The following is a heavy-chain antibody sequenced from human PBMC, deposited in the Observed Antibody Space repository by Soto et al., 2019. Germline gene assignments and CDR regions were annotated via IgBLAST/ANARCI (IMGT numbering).Heavy chain of an antibody. CDR2: ISGSGGST. D-gene: IGHD3-16*01. CDR3: AKDFGLQFLAPPMCDY. Sequence: GGSLRLSCAASGFTFSSYAMSWVRQAPGKGLEWVSVISGSGGSTYYADSVKGRFTISRDNSKNTLYLQMNSLRAEDTAVYYGAKDFGLQFLAPPMCDYWGQGTLVTVSS. J-gene: IGHJ4*02. V-gene: IGHV3-23*01. CDR1: GFTFSSYA.